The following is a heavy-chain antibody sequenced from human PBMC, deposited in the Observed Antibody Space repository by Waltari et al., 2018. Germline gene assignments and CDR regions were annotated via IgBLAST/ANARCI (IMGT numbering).Heavy chain of an antibody. CDR1: DGFITIGDYD. D-gene: IGHD1-1*01. V-gene: IGHV4-30-4*08. CDR2: IDQTWTT. Sequence: QVQLQESGPGLVKPSQTLSRTCTVSDGFITIGDYDWSWIRQAPGKGPEWIANIDQTWTTHYNPSLKRRLSVSIDVSKNQFSLGLTSVTAADTAVYYCGRTFLETPGWFDTWGQGTLVTVSS. J-gene: IGHJ5*02. CDR3: GRTFLETPGWFDT.